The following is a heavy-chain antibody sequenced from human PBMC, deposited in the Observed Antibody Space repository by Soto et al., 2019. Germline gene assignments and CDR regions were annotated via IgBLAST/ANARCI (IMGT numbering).Heavy chain of an antibody. CDR2: ISGSGGST. CDR1: GFTFSSYA. J-gene: IGHJ5*02. V-gene: IGHV3-23*01. Sequence: RRLSCAASGFTFSSYAMSWVRQAPGKGLEWVSAISGSGGSTYYADSVKGRFTISRDNSKNTLYLQMNSLRAEDTAVYYCAKDTSGYYKGDWFAPWGQGTLVTVSS. CDR3: AKDTSGYYKGDWFAP. D-gene: IGHD3-3*01.